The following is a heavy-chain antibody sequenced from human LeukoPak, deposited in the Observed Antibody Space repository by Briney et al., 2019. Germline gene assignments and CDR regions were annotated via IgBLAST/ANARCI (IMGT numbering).Heavy chain of an antibody. Sequence: PGGSLRLSCAASGCTVISNYMSWVRQAPGKGLEWVSVIYSGGSTYYADSVKGRFTTSRDNSKNTLYLQMNSLRAEDTAVYYCAREGKPSSYYYGMDVWGQGTTVTASS. V-gene: IGHV3-66*02. CDR1: GCTVISNY. CDR2: IYSGGST. J-gene: IGHJ6*02. CDR3: AREGKPSSYYYGMDV.